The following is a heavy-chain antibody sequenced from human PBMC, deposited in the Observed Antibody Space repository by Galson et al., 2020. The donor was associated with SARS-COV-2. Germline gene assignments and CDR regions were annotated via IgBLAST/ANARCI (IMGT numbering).Heavy chain of an antibody. Sequence: GGSLRLSCAASGFTFSSYAMSWVRQAPGKGLEWVSAISGSGGSTYYADSVKGRFTISRDNSKNTLYLQMNSLRAEDTAVYYCAKDPYYYDSSGYYPFDYWPGNPGHRLL. D-gene: IGHD3-22*01. CDR3: AKDPYYYDSSGYYPFDY. CDR1: GFTFSSYA. V-gene: IGHV3-23*01. J-gene: IGHJ4*02. CDR2: ISGSGGST.